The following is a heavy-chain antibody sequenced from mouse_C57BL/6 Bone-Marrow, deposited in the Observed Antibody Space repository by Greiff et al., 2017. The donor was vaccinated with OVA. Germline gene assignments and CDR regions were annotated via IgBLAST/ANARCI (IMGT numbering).Heavy chain of an antibody. J-gene: IGHJ4*01. CDR2: IYPGGGYT. CDR1: GYTFTNYW. V-gene: IGHV1-63*01. D-gene: IGHD2-2*01. CDR3: ARRGLPYYYAMDY. Sequence: QVHVKQSGAELVRPGTSVKMSCKASGYTFTNYWIGWAKQRPGHGLEWIGDIYPGGGYTNYNEKFKGKATLTADKSSSTAYMQFSSLTSEDSAIYYCARRGLPYYYAMDYWGQGTSVTVSS.